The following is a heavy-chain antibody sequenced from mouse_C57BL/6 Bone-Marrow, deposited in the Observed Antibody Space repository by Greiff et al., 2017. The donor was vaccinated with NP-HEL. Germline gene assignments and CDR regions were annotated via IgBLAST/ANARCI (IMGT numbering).Heavy chain of an antibody. J-gene: IGHJ1*03. CDR2: IGPGSGST. Sequence: QVQLQQSGAELVKPGASVKISCKASGYTFTDYYINWVKQRPGQGLEWIGKIGPGSGSTYYPAHFTGKATLTEDKSSSTAYMQRSSLTSEDSAVYFCARQVYSSSWYFDVWGTGTTVTVSS. CDR1: GYTFTDYY. D-gene: IGHD1-1*01. V-gene: IGHV1-77*01. CDR3: ARQVYSSSWYFDV.